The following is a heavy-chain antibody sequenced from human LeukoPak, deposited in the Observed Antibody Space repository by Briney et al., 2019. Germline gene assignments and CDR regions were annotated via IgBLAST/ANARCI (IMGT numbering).Heavy chain of an antibody. CDR1: GGSFSGYY. V-gene: IGHV4-34*01. CDR3: ASQQQLVLLDWFDP. J-gene: IGHJ5*02. D-gene: IGHD6-13*01. CDR2: INHSGST. Sequence: SETLSLTCAVYGGSFSGYYWSWIRQPPGKGLEWIGEINHSGSTYYNPSLKSRVTISVDTSKNQFSLKLSSVTAADTAVYYCASQQQLVLLDWFDPWGQGTLVTVSS.